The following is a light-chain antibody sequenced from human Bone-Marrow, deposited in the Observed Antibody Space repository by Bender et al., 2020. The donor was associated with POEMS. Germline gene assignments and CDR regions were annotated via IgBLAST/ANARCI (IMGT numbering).Light chain of an antibody. Sequence: QSALTQPPSVSGSPGQSVTISCTGTINDVGGYDRVSWYQQPPGAAPKLLIFEVTNRPSGVPDRFSGSKSCNTASLTVSGLQAEDEADYHCCSYAGSTTLVFGGGTRVTVL. CDR3: CSYAGSTTLV. J-gene: IGLJ2*01. V-gene: IGLV2-18*02. CDR1: INDVGGYDR. CDR2: EVT.